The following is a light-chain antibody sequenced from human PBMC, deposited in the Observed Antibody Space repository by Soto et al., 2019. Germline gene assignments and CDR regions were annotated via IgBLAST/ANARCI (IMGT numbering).Light chain of an antibody. Sequence: QSVLTQYPSASGSPGQSVTISCTGTSSDVGGYNYVSWYQQHPGKAPKLMIYEVSKRPSGVPDRFSGSKSGNTASLTVSGLQAEDEADYYCSSYAGSNNFVVFGGGTKLTV. J-gene: IGLJ2*01. CDR3: SSYAGSNNFVV. V-gene: IGLV2-8*01. CDR2: EVS. CDR1: SSDVGGYNY.